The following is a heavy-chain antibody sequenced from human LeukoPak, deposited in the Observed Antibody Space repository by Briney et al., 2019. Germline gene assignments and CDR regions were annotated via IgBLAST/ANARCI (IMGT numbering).Heavy chain of an antibody. CDR2: INTDGTNT. V-gene: IGHV3-74*01. D-gene: IGHD5-24*01. Sequence: GGSLRLSCAASGYTFTNYWMHWVRQAPGEGLVWVSRINTDGTNTIYADSVKGRFTISRDNYDNTLYLEMNSLRAEDTALYYCAKARDAYNYYWFDPWGQGTLVTVSS. J-gene: IGHJ5*02. CDR1: GYTFTNYW. CDR3: AKARDAYNYYWFDP.